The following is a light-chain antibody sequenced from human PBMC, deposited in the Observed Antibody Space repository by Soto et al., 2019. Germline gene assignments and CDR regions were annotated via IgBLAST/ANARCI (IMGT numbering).Light chain of an antibody. V-gene: IGKV3-20*01. CDR1: QSVSVNS. J-gene: IGKJ3*01. Sequence: EIVLTQSPGTLSLSPVERATLSCRASQSVSVNSLAWYQQKGGQAPRLLIYAASTRATGVPDRFSGTGSGTDFALTISRLETDVSAVYYCHQYGGSPFTFGPGTKVDIK. CDR2: AAS. CDR3: HQYGGSPFT.